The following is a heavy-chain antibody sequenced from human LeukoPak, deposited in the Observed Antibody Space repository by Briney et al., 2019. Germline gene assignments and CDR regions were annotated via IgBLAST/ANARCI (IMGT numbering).Heavy chain of an antibody. Sequence: SQTLSLTCTVSGGSVGSDNSYWNWIRQPAGKGLEWIGRIYADGSSTYNPSLKSRVTILVDTSKNHFSLSLSSMTAADTAVYYFARGYYYRTWGLGTLVTVSS. J-gene: IGHJ4*02. D-gene: IGHD3-10*01. CDR3: ARGYYYRT. CDR1: GGSVGSDNSY. CDR2: IYADGSS. V-gene: IGHV4-61*02.